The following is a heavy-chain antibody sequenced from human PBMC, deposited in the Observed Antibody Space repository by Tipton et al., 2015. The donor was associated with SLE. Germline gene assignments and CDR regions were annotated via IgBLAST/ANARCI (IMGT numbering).Heavy chain of an antibody. J-gene: IGHJ4*02. CDR3: ATGSGGSCPAY. CDR1: GGSFSGYY. Sequence: TLSLTCALYGGSFSGYYWNWIRQPPGKGLEWIGEINHSGSTNYNPSLKSRVTISVDTSKNQFSLRLSSVTAADTAVYYCATGSGGSCPAYWGQGTPVTVSS. V-gene: IGHV4-34*01. CDR2: INHSGST. D-gene: IGHD2-15*01.